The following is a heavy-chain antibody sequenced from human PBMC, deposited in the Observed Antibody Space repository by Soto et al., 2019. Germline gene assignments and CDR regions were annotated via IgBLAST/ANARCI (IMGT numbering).Heavy chain of an antibody. Sequence: GGSLRLSCAASGFTFSNAWMSWVRQAPGKGLEWVGRIKSKTDGGTTDYAAPVKGRFTISRDDSKNTPYLQMNSLKTEDTAVYYCTTGLVGATTYYFDYWGQGTLVTVSS. CDR3: TTGLVGATTYYFDY. CDR2: IKSKTDGGTT. CDR1: GFTFSNAW. J-gene: IGHJ4*02. V-gene: IGHV3-15*01. D-gene: IGHD1-26*01.